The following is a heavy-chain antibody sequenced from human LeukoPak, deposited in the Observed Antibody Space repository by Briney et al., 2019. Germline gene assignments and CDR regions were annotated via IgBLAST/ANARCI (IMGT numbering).Heavy chain of an antibody. J-gene: IGHJ6*02. CDR2: INPNSGGT. CDR1: GYTFTGYY. V-gene: IGHV1-2*02. CDR3: ARPLTAAGTSYYYYGMDV. D-gene: IGHD6-13*01. Sequence: GASVKVSCKASGYTFTGYYMHWVRQAPGQGLEWMGWINPNSGGTNFAQKFQGRVTMTRDTSISTAYMELSRLSSNDTAVYYCARPLTAAGTSYYYYGMDVWGQGTTVTVSS.